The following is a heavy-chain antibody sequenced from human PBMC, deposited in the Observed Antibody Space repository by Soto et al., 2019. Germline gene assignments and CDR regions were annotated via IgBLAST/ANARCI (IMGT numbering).Heavy chain of an antibody. CDR1: GGTFSSYA. Sequence: GASVKVSCKASGGTFSSYAISWVRQAPGQGLEWMGGIIPIFGTANYAQKFQGRVTITADESTSTAYMELSSLRSEDTAVYYCARDNPPYYYDSSGPLDYWGQGTLVTVSS. V-gene: IGHV1-69*13. CDR2: IIPIFGTA. D-gene: IGHD3-22*01. J-gene: IGHJ4*02. CDR3: ARDNPPYYYDSSGPLDY.